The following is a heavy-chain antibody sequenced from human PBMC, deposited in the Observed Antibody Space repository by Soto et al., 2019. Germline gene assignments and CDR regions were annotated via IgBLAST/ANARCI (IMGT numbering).Heavy chain of an antibody. V-gene: IGHV4-59*01. D-gene: IGHD1-26*01. CDR2: IYDSGSP. Sequence: SETLSLTCTISGGSISVYYWSWIRQPPGQALEWIGYIYDSGSPYYNPSLRSRVIISADTSKNQISLKLTSATAADTAVYYCARGVGSSPPRYWGRGTMVTVYS. J-gene: IGHJ4*02. CDR1: GGSISVYY. CDR3: ARGVGSSPPRY.